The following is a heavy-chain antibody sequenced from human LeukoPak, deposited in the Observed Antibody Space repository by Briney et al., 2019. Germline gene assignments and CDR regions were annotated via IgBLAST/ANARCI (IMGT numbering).Heavy chain of an antibody. Sequence: PSETLSLTCAVYGGSFSDYYWNWIRQPPGKGLEWIGEINHSGSTNHNPSLKSRVTISVDTSKSRFSLKLSSVTAADTAVYYCARVMGTSDRENYLGYWGQGTLVTVSS. D-gene: IGHD1-7*01. V-gene: IGHV4-34*01. CDR1: GGSFSDYY. CDR2: INHSGST. J-gene: IGHJ4*02. CDR3: ARVMGTSDRENYLGY.